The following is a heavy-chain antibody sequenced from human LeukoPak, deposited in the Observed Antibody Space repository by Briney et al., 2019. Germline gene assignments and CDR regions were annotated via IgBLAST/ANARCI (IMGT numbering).Heavy chain of an antibody. Sequence: SETLSLTCTVSGYSISTSYYWGWIRQPPGKGLEWIGSIYHSGNTYYNPSLKSRVTISVDTSKNQFSLKLNSVTAADTAVYYCARAGYGDSDFDYGGKETLVTVSS. CDR3: ARAGYGDSDFDY. D-gene: IGHD4-17*01. CDR2: IYHSGNT. CDR1: GYSISTSYY. V-gene: IGHV4-38-2*02. J-gene: IGHJ4*02.